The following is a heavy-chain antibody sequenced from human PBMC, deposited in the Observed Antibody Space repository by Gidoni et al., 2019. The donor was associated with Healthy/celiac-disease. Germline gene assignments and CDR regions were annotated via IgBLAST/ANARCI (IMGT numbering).Heavy chain of an antibody. D-gene: IGHD6-19*01. CDR1: GFTFSSYA. J-gene: IGHJ3*02. CDR3: AKDTGAVAGLLFNAFDI. CDR2: ISGSGGST. V-gene: IGHV3-23*04. Sequence: EVQLVESGGGLVQPGGSLSLSCAASGFTFSSYAMSWVRQAPGKGLEWVSAISGSGGSTYYADSVKGRFTISRDNSKNTLYLQMNSLRAEDTAVYYCAKDTGAVAGLLFNAFDIWGQGTMVTVSS.